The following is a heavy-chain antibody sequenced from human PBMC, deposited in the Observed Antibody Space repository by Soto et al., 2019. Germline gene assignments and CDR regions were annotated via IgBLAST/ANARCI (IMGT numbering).Heavy chain of an antibody. J-gene: IGHJ4*02. CDR2: ISWDDVK. V-gene: IGHV2-5*02. CDR1: GFSLSTSGVG. Sequence: QITLKESGPTLVKPTQTLTLTCTFSGFSLSTSGVGVGWIRQPPGKALEWLALISWDDVKRYNQSLKSRLTITKDTFKNNVVLTMTNMDPVDTATYYCAHGARCYDYWGQGTLVTVSS. D-gene: IGHD2-2*01. CDR3: AHGARCYDY.